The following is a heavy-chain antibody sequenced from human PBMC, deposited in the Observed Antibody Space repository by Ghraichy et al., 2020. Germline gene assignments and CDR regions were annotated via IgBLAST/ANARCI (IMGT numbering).Heavy chain of an antibody. D-gene: IGHD3-10*01. Sequence: GGSLRLSCAASGFSVSSNYMSWVRQAPGKGLEWVSVIYSGAGTYYADSVRGRFTISRDNSQNTLYLQMDSLRAEDTAVYFCARLNYNGTGTPTYHNWFDPWCQGTLVTVSS. CDR3: ARLNYNGTGTPTYHNWFDP. CDR1: GFSVSSNY. V-gene: IGHV3-53*01. J-gene: IGHJ5*01. CDR2: IYSGAGT.